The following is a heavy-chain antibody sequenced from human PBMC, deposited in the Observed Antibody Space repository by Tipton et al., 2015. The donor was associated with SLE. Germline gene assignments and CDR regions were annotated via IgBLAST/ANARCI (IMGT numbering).Heavy chain of an antibody. J-gene: IGHJ6*03. CDR2: IYYSGST. D-gene: IGHD1-26*01. CDR3: ARGYSGSYYYYYYMDV. CDR1: RGSLNGFH. V-gene: IGHV4-59*01. Sequence: TLSLTCTVSRGSLNGFHWTWIRQPPGKGLEWIGYIYYSGSTNYNPSLKSRVTISVDTSKNQFSLKLSSVTAADTAVYYCARGYSGSYYYYYYMDVWGKGTTVTVSS.